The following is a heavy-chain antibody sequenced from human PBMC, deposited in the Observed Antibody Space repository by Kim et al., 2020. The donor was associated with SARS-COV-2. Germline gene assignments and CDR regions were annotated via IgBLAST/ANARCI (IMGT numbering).Heavy chain of an antibody. J-gene: IGHJ4*02. CDR2: TT. D-gene: IGHD1-26*01. CDR3: ARDADGSPDY. V-gene: IGHV3-72*01. Sequence: TTRYAGTVTGSFTISRNASKNLLFLQMNSLTAEDTAVYYCARDADGSPDYWGQGTLVTVSS.